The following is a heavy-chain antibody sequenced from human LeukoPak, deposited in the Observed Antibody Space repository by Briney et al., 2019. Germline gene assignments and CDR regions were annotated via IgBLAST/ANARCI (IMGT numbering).Heavy chain of an antibody. V-gene: IGHV3-33*01. CDR1: GFTFSSYG. CDR2: IWYDGSNK. J-gene: IGHJ4*02. Sequence: PGRSLRLSCAASGFTFSSYGMHWVRQAPGKGLEWVAVIWYDGSNKYYADSVKGRFTISRDNSKNTLYLQMNSLRAEGTAVYYCASGESSYYFDYWGQGTLVTVSS. D-gene: IGHD2-21*01. CDR3: ASGESSYYFDY.